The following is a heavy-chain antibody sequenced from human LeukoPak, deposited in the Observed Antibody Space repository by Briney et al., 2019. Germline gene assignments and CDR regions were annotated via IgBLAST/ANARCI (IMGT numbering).Heavy chain of an antibody. CDR2: IWSDGSNK. CDR1: GFTFSSYG. D-gene: IGHD3-3*01. CDR3: ARASYYLFWSGYYASYFDC. J-gene: IGHJ4*02. V-gene: IGHV3-33*01. Sequence: GGSLRLSCAASGFTFSSYGMHWVRQAPGKGLEWVAVIWSDGSNKYYADSVKGRFTISRDNSKNTLYLQVNSLRAEDTAVYYCARASYYLFWSGYYASYFDCWGQGILVTVSS.